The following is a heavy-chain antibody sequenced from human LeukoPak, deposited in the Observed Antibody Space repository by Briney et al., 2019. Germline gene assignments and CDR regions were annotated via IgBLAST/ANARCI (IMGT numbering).Heavy chain of an antibody. D-gene: IGHD3-22*01. CDR3: ARDPSNTSGRYPYFDY. CDR1: GGTFSSYA. Sequence: SVKVSCKASGGTFSSYAISWVRQAPGQGLEWMGGITPIFGTANYAQKFQGRVTITADESTSTAYMELSSLRSDDTAVYYCARDPSNTSGRYPYFDYWGQGTLVTASS. CDR2: ITPIFGTA. V-gene: IGHV1-69*13. J-gene: IGHJ4*02.